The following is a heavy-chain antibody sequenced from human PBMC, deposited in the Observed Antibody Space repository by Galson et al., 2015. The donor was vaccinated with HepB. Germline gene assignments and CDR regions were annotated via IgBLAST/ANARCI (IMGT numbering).Heavy chain of an antibody. Sequence: SLRLSCAASGFTLSNNCMSWVRQAPGKGLEWVSVIYTEGSTFYADSVKGRFTISRDFFRNTLYLQMNRLRAEDTAVYYCARDGLTENSNHDAFDIWGQGTMVTVFS. D-gene: IGHD4-11*01. J-gene: IGHJ3*02. CDR2: IYTEGST. CDR3: ARDGLTENSNHDAFDI. CDR1: GFTLSNNC. V-gene: IGHV3-66*01.